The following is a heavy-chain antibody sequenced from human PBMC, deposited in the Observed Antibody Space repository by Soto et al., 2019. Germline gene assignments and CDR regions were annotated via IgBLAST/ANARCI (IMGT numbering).Heavy chain of an antibody. J-gene: IGHJ5*02. V-gene: IGHV6-1*01. D-gene: IGHD5-12*01. CDR1: GDSVSSNTAS. Sequence: SQTLSLTCAISGDSVSSNTASWDWIRQSPSRGLEWLGRTYFRSKWYNDYAVSGKSRIIINPDTSNNQFSLQLNSVTPEDTAVYFCAKGDNLGPKTGYAFDPWGQGSMVTVS. CDR3: AKGDNLGPKTGYAFDP. CDR2: TYFRSKWYN.